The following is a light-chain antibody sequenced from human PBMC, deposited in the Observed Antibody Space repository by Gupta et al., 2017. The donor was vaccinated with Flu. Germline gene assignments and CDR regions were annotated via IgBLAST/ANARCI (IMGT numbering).Light chain of an antibody. J-gene: IGKJ1*01. Sequence: DIQLTKSPSSLSASVGDRVNITCRASQSIASYVNWYQQKLGEAPKLLIYVASNLQSGVPSRFSGSGSGTDFTLTISSLQPEDFATYYCQQSSTTPHTFGQGTKVEIK. CDR2: VAS. V-gene: IGKV1-39*01. CDR1: QSIASY. CDR3: QQSSTTPHT.